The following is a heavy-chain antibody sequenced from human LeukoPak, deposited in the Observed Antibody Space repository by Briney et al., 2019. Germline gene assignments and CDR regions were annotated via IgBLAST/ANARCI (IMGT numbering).Heavy chain of an antibody. CDR1: GGSISSGSYY. CDR2: IYTSGST. J-gene: IGHJ5*02. Sequence: SETLSLTCTVSGGSISSGSYYWSWIRQPAGKGLGWIGRIYTSGSTNYNPSLKSRVTISVDTSKNQFSLKLSSVTAADTAVYYCARLLTGTTLWFDPWGQGTTVTVSS. CDR3: ARLLTGTTLWFDP. D-gene: IGHD1-7*01. V-gene: IGHV4-61*02.